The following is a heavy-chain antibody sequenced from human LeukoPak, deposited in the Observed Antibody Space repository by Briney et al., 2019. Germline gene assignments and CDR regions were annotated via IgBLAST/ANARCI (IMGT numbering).Heavy chain of an antibody. D-gene: IGHD6-13*01. Sequence: SETLSLTCTVSGGSISRYYWSCIRQPAGKGLEWIGRIYTSGNTNYNPSLKSRVTMSVNTSKKQFSLKLSSVTAADTAVYYCAKDGYSSSMDVWGKGTTVTVSS. CDR2: IYTSGNT. CDR1: GGSISRYY. CDR3: AKDGYSSSMDV. J-gene: IGHJ6*03. V-gene: IGHV4-4*07.